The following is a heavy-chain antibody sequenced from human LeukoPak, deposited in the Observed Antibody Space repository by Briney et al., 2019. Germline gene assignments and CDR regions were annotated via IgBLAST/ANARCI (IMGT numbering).Heavy chain of an antibody. J-gene: IGHJ4*02. CDR2: ISGSGGST. CDR1: GFTFSSYA. V-gene: IGHV3-23*01. CDR3: ARDAGSIAVAGYFDY. D-gene: IGHD6-19*01. Sequence: GGSLRLSCAASGFTFSSYAMSWVRQAPGKGLEWVSAISGSGGSTYYADSVKGRFTISRDNSKNTLYLQMNGLRAEDTAVYYCARDAGSIAVAGYFDYWGQGTLVTVSS.